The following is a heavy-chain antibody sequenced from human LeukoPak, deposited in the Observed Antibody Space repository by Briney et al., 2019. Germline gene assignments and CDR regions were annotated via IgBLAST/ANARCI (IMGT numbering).Heavy chain of an antibody. J-gene: IGHJ6*03. CDR1: GGSISSHY. CDR3: ARDNSFLVGAPSPTNFYCMDV. Sequence: SETLSLTCTVSGGSISSHYLSWIRQTPGKGLEWIGYIYYTGINSYNPSLQSRVTISKDTSKNQFSLTLRSVTAADTAVYYCARDNSFLVGAPSPTNFYCMDVWGKGTTVTVSS. D-gene: IGHD1-26*01. CDR2: IYYTGIN. V-gene: IGHV4-59*11.